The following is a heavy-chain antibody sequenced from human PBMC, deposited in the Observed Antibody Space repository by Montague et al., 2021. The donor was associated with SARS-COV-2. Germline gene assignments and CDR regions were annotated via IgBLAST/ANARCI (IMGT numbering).Heavy chain of an antibody. J-gene: IGHJ6*03. D-gene: IGHD1-26*01. V-gene: IGHV4-34*01. CDR3: ACGDENGSGYMDV. CDR2: ISHCGST. CDR1: NGSFSSFY. Sequence: SETLSLTCAVFNGSFSSFYWNWTRQPPGKGLEWIGEISHCGSTXXXSSXKSRLTISVDTSKNQFSLNLRSVTAADTAVYYCACGDENGSGYMDVWGKGTTVTVSS.